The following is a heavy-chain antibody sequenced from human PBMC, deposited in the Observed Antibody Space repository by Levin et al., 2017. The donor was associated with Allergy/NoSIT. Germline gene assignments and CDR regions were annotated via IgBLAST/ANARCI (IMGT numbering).Heavy chain of an antibody. J-gene: IGHJ3*02. CDR3: ARDHIEAVDDAFDI. CDR1: GGSISGYY. Sequence: SCTVSGGSISGYYWSWIRQPPGKGLEWIGFIHYSGNTNYNPSLLGRVSISVHTSKNQFSLRLSSVTAADTAMYYCARDHIEAVDDAFDIWGQGTLVTVSS. CDR2: IHYSGNT. V-gene: IGHV4-59*01.